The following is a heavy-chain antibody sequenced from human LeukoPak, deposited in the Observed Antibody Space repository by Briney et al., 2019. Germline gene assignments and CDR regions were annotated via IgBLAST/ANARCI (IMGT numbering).Heavy chain of an antibody. V-gene: IGHV3-7*01. Sequence: GGSLRLSCAASGFTFSSYWMSWVRQAPGKGLEWVANIKQDGSEKYYVDSVKGRFTISRDNAKNSLYLQMNSLRAEDTAVYYCATDLGSSRPNFWGQGILVTVSS. J-gene: IGHJ4*02. CDR2: IKQDGSEK. CDR3: ATDLGSSRPNF. CDR1: GFTFSSYW. D-gene: IGHD6-13*01.